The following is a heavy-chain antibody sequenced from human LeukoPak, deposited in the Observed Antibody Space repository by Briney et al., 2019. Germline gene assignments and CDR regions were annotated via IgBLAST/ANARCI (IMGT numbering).Heavy chain of an antibody. D-gene: IGHD5-12*01. CDR2: FHPPDDEA. CDR1: GYTFTSYY. J-gene: IGHJ4*02. Sequence: GASVKVSCKASGYTFTSYYMHWVRQAPGKGLEWMGRFHPPDDEAKYLERFDGRIAITADTSTDTSYLELKGLTSDDTALYFCAVGRGFAHGRLEEWGQGTLITVSS. V-gene: IGHV1-69-2*01. CDR3: AVGRGFAHGRLEE.